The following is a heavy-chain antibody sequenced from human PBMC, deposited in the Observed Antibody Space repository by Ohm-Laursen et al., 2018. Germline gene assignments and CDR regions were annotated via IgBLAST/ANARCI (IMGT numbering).Heavy chain of an antibody. V-gene: IGHV1-8*01. CDR2: VNPVSKNT. D-gene: IGHD2-2*01. Sequence: SVKVSCKTYGYTFTSYDISWVRQVSGQGLEWIGWVNPVSKNTVSVKDFRGRVTLTGDTSSSTAYMELRSLTSKDTAIYYCARAVRNQMLSTVWGQGTAVTVSS. CDR1: GYTFTSYD. J-gene: IGHJ6*02. CDR3: ARAVRNQMLSTV.